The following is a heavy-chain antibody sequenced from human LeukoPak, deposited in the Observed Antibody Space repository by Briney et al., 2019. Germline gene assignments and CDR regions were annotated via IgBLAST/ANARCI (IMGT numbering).Heavy chain of an antibody. V-gene: IGHV4-34*01. CDR3: ARGKLRSYWYFDL. J-gene: IGHJ2*01. Sequence: SETLSLTCAVYGGSFSGYYWSWIRQPPGKGLEWIGEINHSGSTNYNPSLKSRVTISVDTSKNQFSLKLSSVTAADTAVYYCARGKLRSYWYFDLWGRGTLVTVSS. D-gene: IGHD5-12*01. CDR1: GGSFSGYY. CDR2: INHSGST.